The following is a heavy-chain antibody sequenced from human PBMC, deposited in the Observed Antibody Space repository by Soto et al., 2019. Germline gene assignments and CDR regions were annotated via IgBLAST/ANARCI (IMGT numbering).Heavy chain of an antibody. CDR2: IIPIFGTA. D-gene: IGHD3-3*01. V-gene: IGHV1-69*13. CDR1: GGTFSSYA. J-gene: IGHJ4*02. Sequence: GASVKVSCKASGGTFSSYAISWVRQAPGQGLEWMGGIIPIFGTANYAQKFQGGVTITADESTSTAYMELSSLRSEDTAVYYCARSALKRAYYDFWSGYYFFVYWGQGTLVTVSS. CDR3: ARSALKRAYYDFWSGYYFFVY.